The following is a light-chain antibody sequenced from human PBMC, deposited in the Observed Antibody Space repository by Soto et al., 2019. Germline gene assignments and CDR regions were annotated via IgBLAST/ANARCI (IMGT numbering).Light chain of an antibody. V-gene: IGKV3-20*01. Sequence: EIVMTQSPATLSVSPGERATLSCRASQSVSSNLAWHQQKPGQAPRLLIYGASSRATGIPDRFSGSGSGTDFTLTISRLEPEDFAVYYCQQYGSSPPITFGQGTRLEIK. CDR2: GAS. CDR1: QSVSSN. J-gene: IGKJ5*01. CDR3: QQYGSSPPIT.